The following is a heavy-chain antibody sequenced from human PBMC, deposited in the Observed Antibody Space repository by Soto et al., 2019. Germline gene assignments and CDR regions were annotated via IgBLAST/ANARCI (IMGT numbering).Heavy chain of an antibody. V-gene: IGHV3-33*01. CDR1: GFTFSSYG. CDR3: ARDAMGITMIVVVSYYYGMDV. Sequence: SLRLSCAASGFTFSSYGMHWVRQAPGKGLEWVAVIWYDGSNKYYADSVKGRFTISRDNSKNTLYLQMNSLRAEDTAVYYCARDAMGITMIVVVSYYYGMDVWGQGTTVTVSS. D-gene: IGHD3-22*01. CDR2: IWYDGSNK. J-gene: IGHJ6*02.